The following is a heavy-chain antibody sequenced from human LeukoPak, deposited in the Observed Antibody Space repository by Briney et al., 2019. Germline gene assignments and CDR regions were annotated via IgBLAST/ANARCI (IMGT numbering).Heavy chain of an antibody. CDR3: ARVPTRWRGHAFDI. Sequence: GGSLRLSCAASGFTFSSYAMHWVRQAPGKGLEWVAVISYDGSNKYNADSVKGRFTISRDNSKNTLYLQMNSLRAEDTAVYYCARVPTRWRGHAFDIWGQGTMVTVSS. D-gene: IGHD3-16*01. V-gene: IGHV3-30-3*01. CDR1: GFTFSSYA. CDR2: ISYDGSNK. J-gene: IGHJ3*02.